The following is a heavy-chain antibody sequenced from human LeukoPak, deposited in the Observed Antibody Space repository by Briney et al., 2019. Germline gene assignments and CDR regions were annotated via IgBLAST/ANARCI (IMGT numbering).Heavy chain of an antibody. CDR3: ATTGSGSYYDY. CDR1: GFSFSSSW. V-gene: IGHV3-74*01. CDR2: INGDETST. D-gene: IGHD1-26*01. J-gene: IGHJ4*02. Sequence: SGGSLRLSCAASGFSFSSSWMHWVRQVPGKGLEWVSRINGDETSTTYAESVKGRFTISRDNAKNTLFLRMNSLRAEDTAVYYCATTGSGSYYDYWGQGTLVTVSS.